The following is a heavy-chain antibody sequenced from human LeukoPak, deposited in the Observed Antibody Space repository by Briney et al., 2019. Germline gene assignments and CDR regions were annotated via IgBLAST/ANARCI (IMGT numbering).Heavy chain of an antibody. V-gene: IGHV4-61*01. CDR1: GGSVSSGSYS. Sequence: PSETLSLTCTVSGGSVSSGSYSWSWIRQPPGKGLEWIGYIYYSGSTNYNPSLKSRVTISVDTSKNQFSLKLSSVTAADTAVYYCARDPSVVVAATPRYYYYYYGMDVWGKGTTVTVSS. D-gene: IGHD2-15*01. CDR2: IYYSGST. J-gene: IGHJ6*04. CDR3: ARDPSVVVAATPRYYYYYYGMDV.